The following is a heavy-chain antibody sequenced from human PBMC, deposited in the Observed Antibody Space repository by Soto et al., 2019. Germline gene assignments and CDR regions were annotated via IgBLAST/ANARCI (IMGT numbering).Heavy chain of an antibody. Sequence: GGSLRLSCAASGFSFSISPMHWVRQAPGKGLEWVSFSSATGAGTYYADSVKGRFTISRDNSKNTLYLQMTSLRADDTAVYYCAKDRRAGGNYGFYSDFWGQGALVTVSS. V-gene: IGHV3-23*01. D-gene: IGHD1-7*01. J-gene: IGHJ4*02. CDR3: AKDRRAGGNYGFYSDF. CDR2: SSATGAGT. CDR1: GFSFSISP.